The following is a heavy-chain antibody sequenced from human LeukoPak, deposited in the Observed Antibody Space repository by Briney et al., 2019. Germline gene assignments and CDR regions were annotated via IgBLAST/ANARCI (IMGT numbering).Heavy chain of an antibody. V-gene: IGHV4-34*01. Sequence: SETLSLTCAVYGGSFSGYYWSWIRQPPGKGLEWIGEINHSGSTNYNPSLKSRVTISVDAPKNQFSLKLSSVTAADTAVYYCARVVDTAMVTNHDAFDIWGQGTMVTVSS. CDR3: ARVVDTAMVTNHDAFDI. D-gene: IGHD5-18*01. J-gene: IGHJ3*02. CDR2: INHSGST. CDR1: GGSFSGYY.